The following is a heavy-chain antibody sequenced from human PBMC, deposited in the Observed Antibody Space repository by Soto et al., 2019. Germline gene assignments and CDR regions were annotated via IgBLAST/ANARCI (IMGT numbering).Heavy chain of an antibody. D-gene: IGHD6-6*01. J-gene: IGHJ5*02. V-gene: IGHV4-39*01. CDR2: IYYSGRT. CDR1: SGSISSTNYY. CDR3: ARSFSTSAIPNWFDP. Sequence: ASETLSLTCTVPSGSISSTNYYWGWLRQPPGKGLEWIGTIYYSGRTYYNPSLKSRVTILVDTSKNQFSLNLSPVTAADTAVYYCARSFSTSAIPNWFDPWGQGTLVTVSS.